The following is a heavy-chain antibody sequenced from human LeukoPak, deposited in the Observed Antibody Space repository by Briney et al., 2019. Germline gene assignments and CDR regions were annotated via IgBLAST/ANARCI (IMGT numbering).Heavy chain of an antibody. Sequence: ASVKVSCKASGYTFTSYYMHWVRQAPGQGLEWMGIINPSGGSTSYAQKFQGRVTITADKSTSTAYMELSSLRSEDTAVYYCARESYDIPYYYYGMDVWGQGTTVTVSS. CDR3: ARESYDIPYYYYGMDV. V-gene: IGHV1-46*01. CDR1: GYTFTSYY. D-gene: IGHD5-18*01. CDR2: INPSGGST. J-gene: IGHJ6*02.